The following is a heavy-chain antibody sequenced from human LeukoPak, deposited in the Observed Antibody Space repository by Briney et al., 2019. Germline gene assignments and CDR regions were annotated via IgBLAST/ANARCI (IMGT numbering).Heavy chain of an antibody. CDR3: AKQLWWLVPGPLFDY. D-gene: IGHD6-19*01. J-gene: IGHJ4*02. V-gene: IGHV3-23*01. Sequence: GGSLRLSCAAPGFTFNIYAMSWVRQAPGKGLEWVSSIMSIACVTFYAASLNDPFTISRDNSNNTLYLQMSRLRVEDTAVYYCAKQLWWLVPGPLFDYWGQGTLVTVSS. CDR1: GFTFNIYA. CDR2: IMSIACVT.